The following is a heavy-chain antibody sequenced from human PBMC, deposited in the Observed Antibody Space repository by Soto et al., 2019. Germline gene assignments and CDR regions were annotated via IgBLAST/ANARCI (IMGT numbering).Heavy chain of an antibody. V-gene: IGHV3-23*01. J-gene: IGHJ5*02. D-gene: IGHD6-13*01. CDR1: GFTFSNYA. Sequence: PGGSLRLSCAASGFTFSNYAMSWVRQAPGKGLEWVSAISGSGGGTYYADSVKGRFTISRDNSKNTLYLQMNSLRAEDTALYYCAKDSLYSNSWYYWFDPWGQGTLVTVSS. CDR2: ISGSGGGT. CDR3: AKDSLYSNSWYYWFDP.